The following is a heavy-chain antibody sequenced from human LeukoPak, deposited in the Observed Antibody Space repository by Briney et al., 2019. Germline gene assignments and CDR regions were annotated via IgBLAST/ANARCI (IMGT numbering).Heavy chain of an antibody. J-gene: IGHJ4*02. D-gene: IGHD3-3*01. CDR3: ARVSNYDFWSGPNYYFDY. CDR2: IIPIFGTA. CDR1: GGTFSSYA. Sequence: ASVKVSCKASGGTFSSYAISWVRQAPGQGLEWMGGIIPIFGTANYAQKFQGRVTITTDESTSTAYMELRSLRSDDTAVYYCARVSNYDFWSGPNYYFDYWGQGTLVTVSS. V-gene: IGHV1-69*05.